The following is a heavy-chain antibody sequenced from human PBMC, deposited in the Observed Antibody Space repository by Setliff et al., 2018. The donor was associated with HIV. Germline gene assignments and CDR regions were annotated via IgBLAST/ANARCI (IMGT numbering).Heavy chain of an antibody. CDR2: IISILGIT. J-gene: IGHJ3*01. CDR1: GNTFSSYG. CDR3: AGPRGDEAFDV. Sequence: GASVKVSCKASGNTFSSYGITWVRQAPGQGLEWMGQIISILGITNYAQKFQGRVTLTADESTSTMYMELSSLTSDDTAVYYCAGPRGDEAFDVWGQGTMVTVSS. V-gene: IGHV1-69*10.